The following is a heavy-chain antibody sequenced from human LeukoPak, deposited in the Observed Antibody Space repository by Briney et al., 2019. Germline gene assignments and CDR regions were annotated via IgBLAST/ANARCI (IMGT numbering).Heavy chain of an antibody. Sequence: PGGSPRLSCAASGFTFSSYAMHWVRQAPGKGLEWVAVISYDGSNKYYADSVKGRFTISRDNSKNTLYLQMNSLRAEDTAVYYCASTGVVVAVRFGMDVWGQGTTVTVSS. CDR1: GFTFSSYA. CDR3: ASTGVVVAVRFGMDV. D-gene: IGHD2-15*01. J-gene: IGHJ6*02. V-gene: IGHV3-30*04. CDR2: ISYDGSNK.